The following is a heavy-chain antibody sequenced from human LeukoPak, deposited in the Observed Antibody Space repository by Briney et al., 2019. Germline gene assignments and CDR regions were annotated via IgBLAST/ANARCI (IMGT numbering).Heavy chain of an antibody. CDR3: AKDLWYYASGVPY. J-gene: IGHJ4*02. V-gene: IGHV3-23*01. Sequence: PGGSLRLSCAASGFTYSSYGMSWVRQAPGMGLEWVSGISGSGGSTFYAGSVKGRFTISRDNSKNTLYLQMTSLRAEDTALYYCAKDLWYYASGVPYWGQGTLVTVPS. CDR2: ISGSGGST. D-gene: IGHD3-10*01. CDR1: GFTYSSYG.